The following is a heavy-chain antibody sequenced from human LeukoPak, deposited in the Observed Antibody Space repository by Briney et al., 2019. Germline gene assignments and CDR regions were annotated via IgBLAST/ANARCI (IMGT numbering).Heavy chain of an antibody. V-gene: IGHV4-59*01. Sequence: SETLSLTCTASGGSISSYYWGWIRQPPGKGLEWIGYIYYSGSTNYNPSLKSRVTISVDTSKNQFSLKLSSVTAADTAVYYCARVRSYGSGSYFDYWGQGTLVTVSS. D-gene: IGHD3-10*01. CDR1: GGSISSYY. CDR3: ARVRSYGSGSYFDY. CDR2: IYYSGST. J-gene: IGHJ4*02.